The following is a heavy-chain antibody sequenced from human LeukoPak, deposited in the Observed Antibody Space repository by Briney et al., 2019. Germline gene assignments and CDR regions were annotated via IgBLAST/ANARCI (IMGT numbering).Heavy chain of an antibody. J-gene: IGHJ4*02. D-gene: IGHD5-18*01. CDR2: ISGSGGST. CDR1: GFTSSSYA. CDR3: AKGATAMEFFDC. V-gene: IGHV3-23*01. Sequence: GGSLRLSCAASGFTSSSYAMSWVRQAPGKGLEWVSGISGSGGSTFYADSLKGRFTISRDISENTLYLQMNSLRAEDTAVYYCAKGATAMEFFDCWGQGTLVTVSS.